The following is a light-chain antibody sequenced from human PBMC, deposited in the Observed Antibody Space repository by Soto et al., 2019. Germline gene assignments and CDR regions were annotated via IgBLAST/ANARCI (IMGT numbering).Light chain of an antibody. Sequence: DIQMTQSPSSLSASVGDRVTITCQASQDINNYLNWYQQKPGKAPKLLIYDASNLETGVPTRFSGSGSGTDFTFTISSLQPEDMAAYYCQQYDNRPSITFGQGTRLDFK. CDR3: QQYDNRPSIT. CDR2: DAS. J-gene: IGKJ5*01. V-gene: IGKV1-33*01. CDR1: QDINNY.